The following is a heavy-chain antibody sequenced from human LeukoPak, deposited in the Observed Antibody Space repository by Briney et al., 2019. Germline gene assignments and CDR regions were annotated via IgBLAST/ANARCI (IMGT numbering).Heavy chain of an antibody. J-gene: IGHJ3*02. CDR3: ARVYCSSTSCYLSAFDI. CDR2: IYYSGST. Sequence: SETLSLTCTVSGGSISSSSYYWGWIRQPPGKRLEWIGSIYYSGSTYYNPSLKSRVTISVDTSKNQFSLKLRSVTAADTAVYYCARVYCSSTSCYLSAFDIWGQGTMVTVSS. D-gene: IGHD2-2*01. CDR1: GGSISSSSYY. V-gene: IGHV4-39*07.